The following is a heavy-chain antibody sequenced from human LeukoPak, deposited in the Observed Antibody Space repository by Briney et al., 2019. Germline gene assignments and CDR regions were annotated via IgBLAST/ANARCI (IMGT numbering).Heavy chain of an antibody. CDR3: ARDQGPIFGVVGYWFDP. Sequence: PGGSLRLSCAASGFTVSSNYMSWVRQAPGKGLEWVSVIYSGGRTYYADSVKGRFTISRDNFKNTLYLQMNSLRAEDTAVYYCARDQGPIFGVVGYWFDPWGQGTLVTVSS. CDR1: GFTVSSNY. D-gene: IGHD3-3*01. V-gene: IGHV3-66*01. CDR2: IYSGGRT. J-gene: IGHJ5*02.